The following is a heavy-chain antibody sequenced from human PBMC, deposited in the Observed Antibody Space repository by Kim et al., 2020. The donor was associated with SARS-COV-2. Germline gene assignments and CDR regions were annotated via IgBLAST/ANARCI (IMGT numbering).Heavy chain of an antibody. CDR3: ARDLLAAAGTDYYYYGMDV. CDR2: ISAYNGNT. J-gene: IGHJ6*02. V-gene: IGHV1-18*01. CDR1: GYTFTSYG. D-gene: IGHD6-13*01. Sequence: ASVKVSCKASGYTFTSYGISWVRQAPGQGLEWMGWISAYNGNTNYAQKLQGRVTMTTDTSTSTAYMELRSLRSDDTAVYYCARDLLAAAGTDYYYYGMDVWGQGTTVTVSS.